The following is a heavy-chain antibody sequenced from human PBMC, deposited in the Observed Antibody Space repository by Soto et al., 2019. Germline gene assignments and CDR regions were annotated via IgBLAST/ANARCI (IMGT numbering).Heavy chain of an antibody. J-gene: IGHJ4*02. D-gene: IGHD5-12*01. CDR3: ARHDKNIVATMGFDY. V-gene: IGHV4-59*08. CDR2: IYYSGST. Sequence: SETLSLTCTVSGGSISSYYWSWIRQPPGKGLEWIGYIYYSGSTNYNPSLKSRVTISVDTSKNQFSLKLSSVTAADTAVYYCARHDKNIVATMGFDYWGQGTLVTVSS. CDR1: GGSISSYY.